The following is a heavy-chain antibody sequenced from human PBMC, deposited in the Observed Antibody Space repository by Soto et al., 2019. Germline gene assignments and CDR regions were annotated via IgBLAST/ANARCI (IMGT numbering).Heavy chain of an antibody. J-gene: IGHJ5*01. V-gene: IGHV4-39*01. CDR3: ARHTWGRQRGWFDS. Sequence: SETLSLTCTVSGGSVSSSTFNWGWIRQPLGKGLEWIGSIYYSGSTYYSPSLKSRVIISVDTSKNQFSLKLSSVTAADTAVYYCARHTWGRQRGWFDSWGQGTLVTVSS. CDR1: GGSVSSSTFN. CDR2: IYYSGST. D-gene: IGHD2-2*01.